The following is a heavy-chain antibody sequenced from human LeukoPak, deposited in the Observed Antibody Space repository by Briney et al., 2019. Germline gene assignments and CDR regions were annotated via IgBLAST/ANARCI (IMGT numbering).Heavy chain of an antibody. CDR1: GFTFSSYA. CDR2: ISGSGGST. CDR3: AKTQGPSIAARHQTRTDY. J-gene: IGHJ4*02. D-gene: IGHD6-6*01. Sequence: PGGSLRLSCAASGFTFSSYAMSWVRQAPGKGLEGVSAISGSGGSTYYADSVKGRFTISRDNSKNTLYLQMNSLRAEDTAVCYCAKTQGPSIAARHQTRTDYWGQGTLVTVSS. V-gene: IGHV3-23*01.